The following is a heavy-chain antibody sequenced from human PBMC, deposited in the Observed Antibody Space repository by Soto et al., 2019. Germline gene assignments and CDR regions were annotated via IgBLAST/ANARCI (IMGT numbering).Heavy chain of an antibody. CDR1: GYTFTSYG. CDR3: ARASMTWGFFSRFVS. Sequence: ASVKVSCKASGYTFTSYGISWVRQAPGQGLEWMGWISAYNGNTNYAQKLQGRVTMTTDTSTSTAYMELRSLRSDDTAVYYCARASMTWGFFSRFVSWGQGTMVTVSS. J-gene: IGHJ4*02. CDR2: ISAYNGNT. D-gene: IGHD3-16*01. V-gene: IGHV1-18*01.